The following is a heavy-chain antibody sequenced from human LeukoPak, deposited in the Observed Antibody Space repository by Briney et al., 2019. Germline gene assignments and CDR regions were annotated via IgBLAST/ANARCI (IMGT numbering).Heavy chain of an antibody. V-gene: IGHV4-59*08. Sequence: SETLSLTCTVSGGSISSYYWSWIRQPPGKGLEWIGYIYYSGSTNYNPSLKSRVTISVDTSKNQFSLKLSSVTAADTAVYYCARLNYDILTGYYPLDYWGQGTPVTVSS. CDR3: ARLNYDILTGYYPLDY. J-gene: IGHJ4*02. CDR2: IYYSGST. CDR1: GGSISSYY. D-gene: IGHD3-9*01.